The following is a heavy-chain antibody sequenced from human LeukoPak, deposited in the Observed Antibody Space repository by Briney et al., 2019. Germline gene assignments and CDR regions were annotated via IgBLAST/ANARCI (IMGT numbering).Heavy chain of an antibody. Sequence: PGGSLRLSCAASGFTFSSCWMSWVRQAPGTGLEWVANIKQDGSEKYYVDSVKGRFTISRDNAENSLYLQMNSLRAEDTAVYYCAGDRGRDYFDYWGQGTLVTVSS. J-gene: IGHJ4*02. CDR2: IKQDGSEK. D-gene: IGHD3-10*01. CDR3: AGDRGRDYFDY. CDR1: GFTFSSCW. V-gene: IGHV3-7*01.